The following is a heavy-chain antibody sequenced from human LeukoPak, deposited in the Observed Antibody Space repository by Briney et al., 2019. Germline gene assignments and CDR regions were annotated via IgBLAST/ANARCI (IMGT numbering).Heavy chain of an antibody. Sequence: SETLSLTCTVSGGSISSYYWSWIRQPPGKGLEWIGYIYTSGSTNYNPSLKSRVTISVDTSKNQFSLKLSSVTAADTAVYYCARLAAAGGSYYYYYYYMDVWGKGTTVTVSS. D-gene: IGHD6-13*01. CDR1: GGSISSYY. CDR2: IYTSGST. CDR3: ARLAAAGGSYYYYYYYMDV. V-gene: IGHV4-4*09. J-gene: IGHJ6*03.